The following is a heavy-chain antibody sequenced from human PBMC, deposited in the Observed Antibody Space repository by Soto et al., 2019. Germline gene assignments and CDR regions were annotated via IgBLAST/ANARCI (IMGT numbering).Heavy chain of an antibody. CDR3: ARTYYYGSGSLYYFDY. Sequence: PSETLSLTCTVSGGSISSYYWSWIRQPPGKGLEWIGYIYYSGSTNYNPSLKSRVTISVDTSKNQFSLKLSSVTAADTAVYYCARTYYYGSGSLYYFDYWGQGTLVTVSS. CDR1: GGSISSYY. CDR2: IYYSGST. V-gene: IGHV4-59*01. D-gene: IGHD3-10*01. J-gene: IGHJ4*02.